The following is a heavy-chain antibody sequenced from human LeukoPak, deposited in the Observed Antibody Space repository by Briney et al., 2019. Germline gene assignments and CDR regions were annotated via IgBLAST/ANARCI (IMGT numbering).Heavy chain of an antibody. CDR3: AKAPRWYSRSSGAYYYYGMDV. D-gene: IGHD6-13*01. Sequence: GGSLRLSCAASGFTFSSYGMHWVRQAPGKGLEWVAVISYDGSNKGYADSVKGRFTLSRDNSKNTLYLQMNSLRAEDTAVYYCAKAPRWYSRSSGAYYYYGMDVWGQGTTVTVSS. V-gene: IGHV3-30*18. J-gene: IGHJ6*02. CDR2: ISYDGSNK. CDR1: GFTFSSYG.